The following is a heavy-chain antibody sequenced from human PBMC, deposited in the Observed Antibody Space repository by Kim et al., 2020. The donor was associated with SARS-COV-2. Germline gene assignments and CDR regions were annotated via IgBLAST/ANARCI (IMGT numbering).Heavy chain of an antibody. CDR1: GGSINTYY. J-gene: IGHJ4*02. CDR3: ATFGSSYGSGTYLDY. CDR2: IYYSGIT. V-gene: IGHV4-59*12. Sequence: SETLSLTCTVSGGSINTYYWNWIRQPPGKGLEWIGFIYYSGITKYNPSLKNRLTISRDTSKNNFSLKLTSVTAADTAVYYCATFGSSYGSGTYLDYWGQGVLVTVSS. D-gene: IGHD3-10*01.